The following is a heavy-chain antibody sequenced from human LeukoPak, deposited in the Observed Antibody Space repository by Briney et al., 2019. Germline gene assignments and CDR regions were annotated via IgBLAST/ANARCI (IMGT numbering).Heavy chain of an antibody. V-gene: IGHV4-31*11. CDR2: IYYSGST. CDR3: AIDIRPNYYDSSGYDGVARCDY. J-gene: IGHJ4*02. CDR1: GGSISSGGYS. Sequence: PSQTLSLTCAVSGGSISSGGYSWSWIRQPPGKGLEWIGYIYYSGSTYYNPSLKSRVTISVDTSRNQFSLKLSSVTAADMAVYYCAIDIRPNYYDSSGYDGVARCDYWGQGTLVTVSS. D-gene: IGHD3-22*01.